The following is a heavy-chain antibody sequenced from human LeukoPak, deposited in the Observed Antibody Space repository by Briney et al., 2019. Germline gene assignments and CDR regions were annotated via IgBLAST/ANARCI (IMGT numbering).Heavy chain of an antibody. J-gene: IGHJ4*02. CDR1: GFTFSSYA. V-gene: IGHV3-30-3*01. CDR3: AREGYYDILTGYTDY. Sequence: GGSLRLSCAASGFTFSSYAMHWVRQAPGKGLEWVAVISYDGSNKYYADSVKGRFTISRDNSKNTLYLQMNSLRAEDTAVYYCAREGYYDILTGYTDYWGQGTLVTVSS. D-gene: IGHD3-9*01. CDR2: ISYDGSNK.